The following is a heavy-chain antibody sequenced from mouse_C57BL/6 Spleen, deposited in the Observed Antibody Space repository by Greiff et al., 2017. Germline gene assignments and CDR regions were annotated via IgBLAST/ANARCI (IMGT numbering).Heavy chain of an antibody. V-gene: IGHV1-64*01. CDR3: SISPTYYYGSSYSAY. D-gene: IGHD1-1*01. CDR1: GYTFTSYW. CDR2: IHPNSGST. Sequence: QVQLMESGAELVKPGASVKLSCKASGYTFTSYWMHWVKQRPGQGLEWIGMIHPNSGSTNYNEKFKSKATLPVHKSASTAYMQLISLTSADAAVYYCSISPTYYYGSSYSAYWGQGTLVTVSA. J-gene: IGHJ3*01.